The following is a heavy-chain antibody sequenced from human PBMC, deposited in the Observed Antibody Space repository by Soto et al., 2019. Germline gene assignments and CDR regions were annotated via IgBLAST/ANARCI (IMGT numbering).Heavy chain of an antibody. CDR2: ISDSADNI. D-gene: IGHD3-22*01. Sequence: PGGSLRLSCAASGFTFSDYAISWVRLAPGRGLEWVSAISDSADNIYYADSVKGRFTISRDNSKNTLDLQMNSLRDEDTAVYYCGGDSSGYYYPDVFDIWGQGTMVTVSS. V-gene: IGHV3-23*01. CDR1: GFTFSDYA. CDR3: GGDSSGYYYPDVFDI. J-gene: IGHJ3*02.